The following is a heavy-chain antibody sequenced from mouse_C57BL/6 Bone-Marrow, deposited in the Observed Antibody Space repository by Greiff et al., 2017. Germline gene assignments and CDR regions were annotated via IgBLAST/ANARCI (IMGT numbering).Heavy chain of an antibody. CDR1: GFNIKDYY. CDR3: AGGFYYGSNYYAMDY. Sequence: VQLQQSGAELVKPGASVKLSCTASGFNIKDYYMHWVKQRTEQGLEWIGRIDPEDGETKYSPKFQGKATITADPSSNTAYLQLSSLTSEDTAVYYCAGGFYYGSNYYAMDYWGQGTSVTVSS. CDR2: IDPEDGET. D-gene: IGHD1-1*01. V-gene: IGHV14-2*01. J-gene: IGHJ4*01.